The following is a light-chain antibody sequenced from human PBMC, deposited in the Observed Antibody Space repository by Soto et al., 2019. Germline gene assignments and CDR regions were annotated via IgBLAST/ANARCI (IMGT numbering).Light chain of an antibody. CDR2: EGT. CDR3: SSYVGSFTFV. Sequence: QSALTQPASVSGSPGQSITISCTGASSDVGSYNLVAWYQQHPGKAPKLIVYEGTKRPSGVSNRFSGSQSGSTASLTISGLQAEDEADYYCSSYVGSFTFVFGTGTKLTVL. V-gene: IGLV2-23*03. J-gene: IGLJ1*01. CDR1: SSDVGSYNL.